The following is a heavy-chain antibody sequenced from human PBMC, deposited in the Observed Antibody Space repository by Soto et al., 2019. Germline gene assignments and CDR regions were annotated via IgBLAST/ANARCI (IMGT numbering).Heavy chain of an antibody. CDR3: ASRSSGWYFDY. CDR1: GFTFSSYA. CDR2: ISGSGGGT. Sequence: EVQLLESGGGLVQPGGSLRLSCAASGFTFSSYAMNWVRQAPGKGLEWVSVISGSGGGTYYADSVKGRFTISRDNSKTTLYLQMNSLRAEYTAVYYCASRSSGWYFDYWGRGALVTVSS. J-gene: IGHJ4*02. V-gene: IGHV3-23*01. D-gene: IGHD6-19*01.